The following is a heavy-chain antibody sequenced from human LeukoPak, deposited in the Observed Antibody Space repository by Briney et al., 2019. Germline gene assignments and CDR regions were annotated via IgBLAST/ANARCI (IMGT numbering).Heavy chain of an antibody. V-gene: IGHV1-69*04. J-gene: IGHJ4*02. D-gene: IGHD3-22*01. CDR3: ASGDYYDSSALGQY. Sequence: SVKVSCKASGGTFSSYAISWVRQAPGQGLEWMGRIIRILDITNYAQKFQGRITITADKSTSTAYMELSSLRSEDTAVYYCASGDYYDSSALGQYWGQGTLVTVSS. CDR2: IIRILDIT. CDR1: GGTFSSYA.